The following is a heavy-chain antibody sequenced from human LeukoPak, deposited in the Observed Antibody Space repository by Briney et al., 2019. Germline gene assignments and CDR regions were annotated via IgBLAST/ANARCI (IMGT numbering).Heavy chain of an antibody. V-gene: IGHV3-69-1*01. CDR2: IRPDGTI. CDR3: ARAGYCSGGSCYPDY. Sequence: PGGSLRLSCAASGFTFFDFPMNWVRQAPGKGLEWVSHIRPDGTITYADSVKGRFTISRDNAKNSLYLQMNSLRAEDTAVYYCARAGYCSGGSCYPDYWGQGTLVTVSS. D-gene: IGHD2-15*01. CDR1: GFTFFDFP. J-gene: IGHJ4*02.